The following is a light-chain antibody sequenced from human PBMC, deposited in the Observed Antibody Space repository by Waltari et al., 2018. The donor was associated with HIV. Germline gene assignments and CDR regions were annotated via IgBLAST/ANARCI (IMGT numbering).Light chain of an antibody. V-gene: IGLV2-8*01. CDR1: SSDVGRYDY. Sequence: QSALTQPPSASGSPGQSVPISCTGTSSDVGRYDYVSWYQQHPGKAPKRLIFEVNKRPSGVPDRFSGSKSGNTASLTVSGLQAEDEAEYSCSSYAGINPVVFGGGTKLTVL. CDR2: EVN. J-gene: IGLJ2*01. CDR3: SSYAGINPVV.